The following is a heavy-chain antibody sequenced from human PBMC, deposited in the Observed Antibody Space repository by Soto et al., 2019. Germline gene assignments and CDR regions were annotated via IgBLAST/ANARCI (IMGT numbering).Heavy chain of an antibody. CDR1: GFTFSSYA. V-gene: IGHV3-30-3*01. D-gene: IGHD3-10*01. J-gene: IGHJ4*02. Sequence: GGSLRLSCAASGFTFSSYAMHWVRQAPGKGLEWVAVISYDGSNKYYADSVKGRFTISRDNSKNTLYLQMNSLRAEDTAVYYCARDRATMVRGVKARYFDYWGQGTLVTVSS. CDR3: ARDRATMVRGVKARYFDY. CDR2: ISYDGSNK.